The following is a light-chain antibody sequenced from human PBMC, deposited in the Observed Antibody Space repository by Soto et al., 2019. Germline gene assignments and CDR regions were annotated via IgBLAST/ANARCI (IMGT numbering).Light chain of an antibody. CDR1: RSVSSY. CDR2: DAS. Sequence: IVLTQSPATLSLSPWERATLSCRASRSVSSYLAWYQQQPGQAPRLLIYDASSRATGIPARFSGSGSGTDFTLTISSLEPEDFAVYYCQQRTNWAFGGGTKVDIK. CDR3: QQRTNWA. V-gene: IGKV3-11*01. J-gene: IGKJ4*01.